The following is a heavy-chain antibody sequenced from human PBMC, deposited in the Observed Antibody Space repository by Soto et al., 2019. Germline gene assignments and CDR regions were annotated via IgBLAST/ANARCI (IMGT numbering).Heavy chain of an antibody. D-gene: IGHD2-8*01. V-gene: IGHV4-30-2*01. J-gene: IGHJ3*02. Sequence: QLQLQESGSGLVQPSQTLSLTCVVSGGSINSGYYSWSWIRQPPGKGLEWIGNIYQSGSGFYNPSPKSRATLSVDRSKTHFSVELSSVTAAAPAVYYCARSHAYGVFDIWGQGTMVTVSS. CDR1: GGSINSGYYS. CDR3: ARSHAYGVFDI. CDR2: IYQSGSG.